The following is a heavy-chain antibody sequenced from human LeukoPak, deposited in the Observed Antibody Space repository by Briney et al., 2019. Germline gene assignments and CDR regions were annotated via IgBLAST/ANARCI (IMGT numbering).Heavy chain of an antibody. V-gene: IGHV3-23*01. CDR3: ARVRSASFDY. J-gene: IGHJ4*02. Sequence: GGSLRLSCAASGFTFSSYGMHWVRQAPGKGLEWVSAISGSGGSTYYADSVKGRFTISRDNSKNTLYLQMNSLRAEDTAVYYCARVRSASFDYWGQGTLVTVSS. CDR2: ISGSGGST. CDR1: GFTFSSYG.